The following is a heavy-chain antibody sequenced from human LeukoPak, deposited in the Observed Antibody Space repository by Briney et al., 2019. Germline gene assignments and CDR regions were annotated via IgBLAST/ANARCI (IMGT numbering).Heavy chain of an antibody. D-gene: IGHD1-20*01. CDR2: ISYDGSKR. J-gene: IGHJ4*02. V-gene: IGHV3-30*03. CDR1: GFTFSSYE. Sequence: QPGGSLRLSCAASGFTFSSYEMNWVRQAPGKGLEWVAVISYDGSKRYYADSVKGRFTISRDTSNKTAYLEMNSLRVDDTAVYYCARDVISRQMITLGLGFWGQGTLVTVSS. CDR3: ARDVISRQMITLGLGF.